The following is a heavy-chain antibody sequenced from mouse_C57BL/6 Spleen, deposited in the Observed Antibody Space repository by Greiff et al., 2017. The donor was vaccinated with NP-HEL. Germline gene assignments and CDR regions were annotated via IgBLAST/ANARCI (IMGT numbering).Heavy chain of an antibody. D-gene: IGHD2-3*01. CDR1: GYTFTSYW. V-gene: IGHV1-64*01. CDR3: ARGSWLLRYFDV. CDR2: IHPNSGST. J-gene: IGHJ1*03. Sequence: VQLQQPGAELVKPGASVKLSCKASGYTFTSYWMHWVKQRPGQGLEWIGMIHPNSGSTNYNEKFKSKATLTVDKSSSTAYMQLSSLTSEDSAVYYCARGSWLLRYFDVWGTGTTVTVSS.